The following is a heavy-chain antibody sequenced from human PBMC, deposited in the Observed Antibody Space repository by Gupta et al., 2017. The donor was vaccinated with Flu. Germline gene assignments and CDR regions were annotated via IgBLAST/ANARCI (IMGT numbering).Heavy chain of an antibody. CDR1: GDDFSTYA. V-gene: IGHV1-69*01. CDR3: ARGRTRVRSNLGDYYYGFDI. J-gene: IGHJ6*02. CDR2: IIPAFVRR. D-gene: IGHD4-4*01. Sequence: SSVRVSCKASGDDFSTYAYVWVRQVPGQGLEWVGGIIPAFVRRDYGQKLQGRVTISPEERTGTVFMELRSLTSEDTGVYFCARGRTRVRSNLGDYYYGFDIWGQGTTVSVSS.